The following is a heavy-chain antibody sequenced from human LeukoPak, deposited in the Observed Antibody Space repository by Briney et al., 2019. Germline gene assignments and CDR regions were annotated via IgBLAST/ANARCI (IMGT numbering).Heavy chain of an antibody. V-gene: IGHV1-18*01. D-gene: IGHD6-19*01. CDR2: ISAYNGNV. Sequence: ASVKVSCKASGYTFTNYGISWVRQAPGQGLEWMGWISAYNGNVNYARNLQGRVTMTTDTSTSTAYMELRSLRSDDTAMYYCAISIAVAWYVNWFDPWGQGTLVTVSS. CDR3: AISIAVAWYVNWFDP. J-gene: IGHJ5*02. CDR1: GYTFTNYG.